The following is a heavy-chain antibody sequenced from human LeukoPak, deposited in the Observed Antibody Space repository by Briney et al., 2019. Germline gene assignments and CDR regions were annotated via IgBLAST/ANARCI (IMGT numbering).Heavy chain of an antibody. D-gene: IGHD3-22*01. V-gene: IGHV3-7*01. CDR3: ARVTMIVVVDAFDI. J-gene: IGHJ3*02. CDR2: IKQDGSER. CDR1: GFTFSSYW. Sequence: GGSLRLSCAASGFTFSSYWMSWVRQAPGKGLEWVANIKQDGSERYYVDSVKGRFTISRDNAKNSLYLQMNSLRAEDTAVYHCARVTMIVVVDAFDIWGQGTMVTVSS.